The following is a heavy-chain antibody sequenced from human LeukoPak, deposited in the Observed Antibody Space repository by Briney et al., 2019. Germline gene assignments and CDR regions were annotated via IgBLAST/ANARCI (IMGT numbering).Heavy chain of an antibody. CDR1: GFTFDDYA. V-gene: IGHV3-43D*03. J-gene: IGHJ4*02. CDR2: ISWDGGST. CDR3: AKDYGSGSYEFYFDY. Sequence: GGSLRLSCAASGFTFDDYAMHWVRQAPGKGLEWVSLISWDGGSTYYADSVKGRFTISRDNSKNSLYLQMNSLRAEDTALYYCAKDYGSGSYEFYFDYWGQGTLVTVSS. D-gene: IGHD3-10*01.